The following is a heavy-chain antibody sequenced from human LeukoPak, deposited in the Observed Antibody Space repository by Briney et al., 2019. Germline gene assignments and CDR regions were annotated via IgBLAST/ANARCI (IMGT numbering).Heavy chain of an antibody. D-gene: IGHD2-2*01. V-gene: IGHV4-4*07. J-gene: IGHJ4*02. CDR1: GGSISSYY. CDR2: IYTSGST. CDR3: ARHVRYCDNNRCYVIPDWDY. Sequence: PSETLSLTCTVSGGSISSYYWSWIRQPAGKGLEWIGRIYTSGSTSYNPSLKSRVTMSVDTSKNQFSLKLSSVTAADTAVYYCARHVRYCDNNRCYVIPDWDYWGQGTLVTVSS.